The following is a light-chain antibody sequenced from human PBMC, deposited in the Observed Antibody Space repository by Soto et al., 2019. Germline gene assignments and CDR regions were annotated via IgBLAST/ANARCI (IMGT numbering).Light chain of an antibody. V-gene: IGLV2-8*01. CDR3: QSYDSSFRDV. CDR2: EVS. CDR1: SSDVGGYNY. Sequence: QSVLTQPPSASGSPGQSVTISCTGTSSDVGGYNYVSWYQQHPGKAPKLIIYEVSKRPSGVPDRFSGSKSGTSASLAITGLQAEDEADYYCQSYDSSFRDVFGTGTKLTVL. J-gene: IGLJ1*01.